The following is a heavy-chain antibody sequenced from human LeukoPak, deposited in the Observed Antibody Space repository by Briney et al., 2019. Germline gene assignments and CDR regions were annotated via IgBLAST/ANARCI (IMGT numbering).Heavy chain of an antibody. CDR2: ISGSGATT. V-gene: IGHV3-23*01. CDR3: AKAWATYYYDSSGCDY. Sequence: GESLRLSCAASGFTFSSYAMSWVRQAPGKGLEWVSAISGSGATTYYADSVTGRFTISRDNSKNTLYLQMNSLRAEDTAVYYCAKAWATYYYDSSGCDYWGQGTLVTVSS. CDR1: GFTFSSYA. J-gene: IGHJ4*02. D-gene: IGHD3-22*01.